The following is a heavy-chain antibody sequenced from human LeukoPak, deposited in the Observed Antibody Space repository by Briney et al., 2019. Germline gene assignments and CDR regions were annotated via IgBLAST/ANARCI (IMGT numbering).Heavy chain of an antibody. CDR1: GFTVSSNY. D-gene: IGHD6-6*01. Sequence: GGSLRLSCAASGFTVSSNYMSWVRQAPGKGLEWVSVIYSGGSTYYADSVKGRFTISRDNSKNALYVQMNSLRVEDTAIYYCARGGRARLTSYNYYGMDLWGQGTTVTVSS. CDR3: ARGGRARLTSYNYYGMDL. CDR2: IYSGGST. V-gene: IGHV3-66*01. J-gene: IGHJ6*02.